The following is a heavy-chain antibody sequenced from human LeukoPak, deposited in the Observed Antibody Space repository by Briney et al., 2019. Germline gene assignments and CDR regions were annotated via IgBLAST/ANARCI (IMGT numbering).Heavy chain of an antibody. Sequence: PGGSLKLSCAASGFTFSGSAMHWVRQASGKGLEWVGRIRSKANSYATAYAASVKGRFTISRDDSKNTAYLQMNSLKTEDTAVYYCTRHLRGRWLHTGDYYYYYMDVWGKGTTVIISS. V-gene: IGHV3-73*01. J-gene: IGHJ6*03. CDR1: GFTFSGSA. CDR3: TRHLRGRWLHTGDYYYYYMDV. CDR2: IRSKANSYAT. D-gene: IGHD5-24*01.